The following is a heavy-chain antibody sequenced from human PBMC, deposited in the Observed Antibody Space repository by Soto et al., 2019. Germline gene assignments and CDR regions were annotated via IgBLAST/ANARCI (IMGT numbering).Heavy chain of an antibody. CDR3: TTDFGAVNYYYGMDV. CDR1: GFTFSNAW. CDR2: IKSKTDGGTT. D-gene: IGHD1-26*01. Sequence: GGSLRLSCAASGFTFSNAWMNWVRQAPEKGLEWVGRIKSKTDGGTTDYAAPVKGRFTISRDDSKNTLYLQMNSLKTEDTAVYYCTTDFGAVNYYYGMDVWGQGTTVTVSS. J-gene: IGHJ6*02. V-gene: IGHV3-15*07.